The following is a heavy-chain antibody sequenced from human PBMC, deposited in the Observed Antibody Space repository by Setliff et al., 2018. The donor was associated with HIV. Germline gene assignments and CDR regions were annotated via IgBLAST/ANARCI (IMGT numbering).Heavy chain of an antibody. CDR2: ISAYNGNT. J-gene: IGHJ4*02. Sequence: ASVKVSCKASGYIFANYGISWVRQAPGQGLEWMGWISAYNGNTKYAQKLQGRVTMTRVTSISTAYMELSGLRSDDTAVYYCARGGPLRFLEWLLSFFDYWGQGTLVTVS. CDR1: GYIFANYG. V-gene: IGHV1-18*01. CDR3: ARGGPLRFLEWLLSFFDY. D-gene: IGHD3-3*01.